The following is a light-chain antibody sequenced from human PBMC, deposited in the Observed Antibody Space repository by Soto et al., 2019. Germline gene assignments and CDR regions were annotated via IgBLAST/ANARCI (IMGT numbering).Light chain of an antibody. CDR2: DVS. V-gene: IGKV1-39*01. J-gene: IGKJ4*01. Sequence: EIQKTQSPSTLSASKGNRFTITCRASQSIGDSLAWYQQKPGKAPYLLISDVSSLERGVPSRFSGSGSGTDFTLTISSLQPEDFATYYCQQSFGTPQITFGGGTKVDIK. CDR3: QQSFGTPQIT. CDR1: QSIGDS.